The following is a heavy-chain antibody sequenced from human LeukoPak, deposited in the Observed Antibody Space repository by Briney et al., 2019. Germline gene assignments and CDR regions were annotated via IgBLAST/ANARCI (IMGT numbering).Heavy chain of an antibody. Sequence: GVSVKVSCKASGYTFTGYCMHWVRQAPGQGLEWMGWINPNSGGTNYAQKFQGRVTMTRDTSISTAYMELSRLRSDDTAVYYCARGGQWLVTAWFDYWGQGTLVTVSS. D-gene: IGHD6-19*01. CDR2: INPNSGGT. J-gene: IGHJ4*02. CDR3: ARGGQWLVTAWFDY. CDR1: GYTFTGYC. V-gene: IGHV1-2*02.